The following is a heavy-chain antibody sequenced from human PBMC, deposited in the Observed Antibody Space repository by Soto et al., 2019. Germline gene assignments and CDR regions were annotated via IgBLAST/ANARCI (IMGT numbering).Heavy chain of an antibody. CDR2: IIPIFGTA. D-gene: IGHD2-2*01. Sequence: SVKVSCKASGGTFSSYAICWVRQAPGQGLEWMGGIIPIFGTANYAQKFQGRVTITADESTSTAYMELSSLRSEDTAVYYCARVDSVNTRKNYYYYGMDVWGQGTTVTVSS. CDR1: GGTFSSYA. V-gene: IGHV1-69*13. J-gene: IGHJ6*02. CDR3: ARVDSVNTRKNYYYYGMDV.